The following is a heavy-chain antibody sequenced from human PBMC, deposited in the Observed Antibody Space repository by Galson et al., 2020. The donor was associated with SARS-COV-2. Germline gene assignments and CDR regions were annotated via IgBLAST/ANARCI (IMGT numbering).Heavy chain of an antibody. Sequence: SETLSLTCAVSGGSISSSNWWSCVSQPPGKGLQWIGEIYHSGSTNYNPPLKSRVTISVDTAKNQLSLKLSSVSAADTAVYYCARRSVVQGGDDVGYWGQGTLVTVSS. J-gene: IGHJ4*02. V-gene: IGHV4-4*02. D-gene: IGHD3-10*01. CDR2: IYHSGST. CDR1: GGSISSSNW. CDR3: ARRSVVQGGDDVGY.